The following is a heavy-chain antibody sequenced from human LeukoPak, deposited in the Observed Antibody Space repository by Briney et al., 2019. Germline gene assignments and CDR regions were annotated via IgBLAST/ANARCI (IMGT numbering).Heavy chain of an antibody. CDR2: IYYSGRT. J-gene: IGHJ4*02. Sequence: SETLSLTCAVYGGSFSGYYWSWIRQSPAKGLEWIGYIYYSGRTNYNPSLKSRVIISIDTSKNQFSLKLSSVTAADTAVYYCARDPYGGNSFDYWGQGTLVTVSS. D-gene: IGHD4-23*01. CDR3: ARDPYGGNSFDY. V-gene: IGHV4-59*01. CDR1: GGSFSGYY.